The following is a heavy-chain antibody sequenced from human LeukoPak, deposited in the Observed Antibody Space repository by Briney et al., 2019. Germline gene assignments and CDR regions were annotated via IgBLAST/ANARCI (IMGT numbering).Heavy chain of an antibody. CDR1: GVSISSGSYY. V-gene: IGHV4-61*02. CDR2: IYTSGST. Sequence: PSETLSLTCTVSGVSISSGSYYWSWVRQPAGKGLEWIGRIYTSGSTNYNPSLKSRVTMSVDTSKNQFSLKLSSVTAADTAVYYCASRGLARTYYFDYWGQGTLVTVSS. D-gene: IGHD3-10*01. J-gene: IGHJ4*02. CDR3: ASRGLARTYYFDY.